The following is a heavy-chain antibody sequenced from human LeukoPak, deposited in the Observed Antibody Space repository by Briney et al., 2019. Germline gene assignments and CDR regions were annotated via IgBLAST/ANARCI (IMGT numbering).Heavy chain of an antibody. Sequence: GRSLRLSCAASGFTFSSYAMHWVRQAPGKGLEWVAVISYDGSNKYYADSVKGRFTISRDNSKNTLYLQMNSLRAEDTAVYYCVRVGGEVRGVIRPDYWGQGTLVTVSS. CDR1: GFTFSSYA. V-gene: IGHV3-30-3*01. CDR3: VRVGGEVRGVIRPDY. J-gene: IGHJ4*02. CDR2: ISYDGSNK. D-gene: IGHD3-10*01.